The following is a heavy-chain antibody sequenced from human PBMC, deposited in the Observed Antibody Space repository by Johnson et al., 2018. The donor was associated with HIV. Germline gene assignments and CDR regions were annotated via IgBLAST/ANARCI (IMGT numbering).Heavy chain of an antibody. D-gene: IGHD2-2*01. J-gene: IGHJ3*02. CDR3: ARGGLGYQNIHDPFDI. Sequence: VQLVESGGGVVQPGGSLRLSCVASGFTFSNAWLSWVRQAPGMGLEWVAVISYDGSNKNYADSVKGRFTISRDNAKNYLYLQMNSLRAEDTALYYCARGGLGYQNIHDPFDIWGQGTMVTVSS. CDR1: GFTFSNAW. V-gene: IGHV3-30*03. CDR2: ISYDGSNK.